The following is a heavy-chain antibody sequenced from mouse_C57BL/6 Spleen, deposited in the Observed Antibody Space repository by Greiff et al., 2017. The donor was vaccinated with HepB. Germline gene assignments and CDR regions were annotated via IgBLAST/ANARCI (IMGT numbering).Heavy chain of an antibody. CDR1: GYTFTSYW. CDR3: ARVITRDY. Sequence: QVQLQQSGAELVKPGASVKLSCKASGYTFTSYWMHWVKQRPGQGLEWIGEINPSNGRTNYNEKFKSKATLTVDKSSSTAYRQLSSPTSEDSAVYYCARVITRDYWGQGTTLTVSS. D-gene: IGHD6-1*01. V-gene: IGHV1S81*02. J-gene: IGHJ2*01. CDR2: INPSNGRT.